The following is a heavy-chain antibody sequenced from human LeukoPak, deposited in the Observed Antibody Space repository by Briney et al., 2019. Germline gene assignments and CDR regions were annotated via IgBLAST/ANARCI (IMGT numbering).Heavy chain of an antibody. D-gene: IGHD1-26*01. J-gene: IGHJ4*02. Sequence: GGSLRLSCAASGFTFSNYWMHWVSQTPGKGLVWVSRVSPDGRGTTYADSVKGRFTISRDKDKSTFLQMNRLRAEDTAVYYCVRSVSGNYGRFDYWGQGTLVTVSS. CDR2: VSPDGRGT. CDR1: GFTFSNYW. CDR3: VRSVSGNYGRFDY. V-gene: IGHV3-74*03.